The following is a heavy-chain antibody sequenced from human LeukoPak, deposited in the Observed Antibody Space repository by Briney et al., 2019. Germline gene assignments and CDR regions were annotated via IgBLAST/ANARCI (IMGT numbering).Heavy chain of an antibody. CDR1: GGSISSYY. Sequence: SETLSLTCTVPGGSISSYYWSWIRKPAGKGLEWIGRIYTSGSTNYNPSLKSRVTISVDKSKNQFSLKLSSVTAADTAVYYCAGSPGSGWYYFDYWGQGTLVTVSS. CDR2: IYTSGST. V-gene: IGHV4-4*07. J-gene: IGHJ4*02. D-gene: IGHD6-19*01. CDR3: AGSPGSGWYYFDY.